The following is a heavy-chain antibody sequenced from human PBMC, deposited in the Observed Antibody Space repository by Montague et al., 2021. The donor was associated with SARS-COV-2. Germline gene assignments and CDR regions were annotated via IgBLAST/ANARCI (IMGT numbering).Heavy chain of an antibody. CDR3: ARGWVATIPHLDN. Sequence: CAISGDSVSINSAAWNWIRQSPSRGLEWLGRTYYRSKWHNDYAVSLKSRITINPDTSKNQFSLQLQSVTPEDTAVDYCARGWVATIPHLDNWGQGSLVIVSS. D-gene: IGHD5-12*01. CDR1: GDSVSINSAA. V-gene: IGHV6-1*01. J-gene: IGHJ4*02. CDR2: TYYRSKWHN.